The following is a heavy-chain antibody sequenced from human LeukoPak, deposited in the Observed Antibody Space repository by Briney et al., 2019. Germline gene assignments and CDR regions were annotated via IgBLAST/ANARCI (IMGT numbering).Heavy chain of an antibody. CDR2: IHSSGTT. J-gene: IGHJ4*02. CDR1: GGSSRTYY. Sequence: SETLSLTCTVSGGSSRTYYWSWIRQPAGKGLEWIGRIHSSGTTHYNPSLRSRVTLSIDTSKNQFSLKLSSVTAADTAVYYCGRLNLPAVSGAFDYWGQGTLVTVSS. D-gene: IGHD2-2*01. CDR3: GRLNLPAVSGAFDY. V-gene: IGHV4-4*07.